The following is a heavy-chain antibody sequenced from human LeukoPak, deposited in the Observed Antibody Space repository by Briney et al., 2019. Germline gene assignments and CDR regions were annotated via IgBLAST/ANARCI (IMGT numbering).Heavy chain of an antibody. V-gene: IGHV3-11*06. Sequence: PAGSLRLSCAASGFTFSDYYMSWIRQAPGKGLELVSYISSSSSYTNYADSVKGRFTISRDNAKNSLYLQMNSLRAEDTAVYYCARRHSSSWYFDYWGQGTLVTVSS. CDR2: ISSSSSYT. J-gene: IGHJ4*02. CDR1: GFTFSDYY. D-gene: IGHD6-13*01. CDR3: ARRHSSSWYFDY.